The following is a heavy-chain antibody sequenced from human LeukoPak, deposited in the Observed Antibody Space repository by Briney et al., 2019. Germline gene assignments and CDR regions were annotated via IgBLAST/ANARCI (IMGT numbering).Heavy chain of an antibody. D-gene: IGHD6-13*01. CDR2: INPSGGST. V-gene: IGHV1-46*01. CDR1: GYTFTSYY. Sequence: ASVKVSCKASGYTFTSYYMHWVRQAPGQGLEWMGIINPSGGSTSYAQKFQGRVTMTRDTSTSTVYMELSSLRSEDTAVYYCARDGDAAAGTGYFDYWGQGTLVTVSS. CDR3: ARDGDAAAGTGYFDY. J-gene: IGHJ4*02.